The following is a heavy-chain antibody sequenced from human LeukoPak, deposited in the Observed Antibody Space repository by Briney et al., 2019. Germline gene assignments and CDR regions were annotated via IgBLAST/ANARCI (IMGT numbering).Heavy chain of an antibody. CDR2: INPSGGST. V-gene: IGHV1-46*01. J-gene: IGHJ6*02. CDR3: ARAFSSSWPHYYYYGMDV. CDR1: GYTFTSYY. D-gene: IGHD6-13*01. Sequence: ASVKVSCKASGYTFTSYYMHWVRQAPGQGLEWMGRINPSGGSTSYAQKFQGRVTMTRDTSTSTVYMELSSLRSEDTAVYYCARAFSSSWPHYYYYGMDVWGQGTTVTVSS.